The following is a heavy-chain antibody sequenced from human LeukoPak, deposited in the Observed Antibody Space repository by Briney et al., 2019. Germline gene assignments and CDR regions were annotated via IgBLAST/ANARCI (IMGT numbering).Heavy chain of an antibody. CDR1: GYSFTTYW. Sequence: GESLKISCKGSGYSFTTYWIGWVRQMPGKGLEWMGIIYPGDSDTRYSPSFQGQVTISADKSISTAYLQWSSLKASDTAMYYCARTYCGGDCYYSYFDCCGQGTLVTVSS. D-gene: IGHD2-21*02. J-gene: IGHJ4*02. CDR2: IYPGDSDT. V-gene: IGHV5-51*01. CDR3: ARTYCGGDCYYSYFDC.